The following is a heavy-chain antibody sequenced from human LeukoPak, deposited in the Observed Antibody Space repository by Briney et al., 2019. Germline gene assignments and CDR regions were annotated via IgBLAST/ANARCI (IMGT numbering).Heavy chain of an antibody. V-gene: IGHV3-66*02. J-gene: IGHJ4*02. CDR1: GFNVSSNY. CDR3: VTSTGQQFIPYDY. D-gene: IGHD6-13*01. CDR2: IYGADAA. Sequence: GGSLRLSCAASGFNVSSNYMTWIRQAPGTGLEWVSLIYGADAAYYAESVRGRFMIPRDNLKNTLFLQMDSLRVEDTAVYYCVTSTGQQFIPYDYWGQGTHVTVSS.